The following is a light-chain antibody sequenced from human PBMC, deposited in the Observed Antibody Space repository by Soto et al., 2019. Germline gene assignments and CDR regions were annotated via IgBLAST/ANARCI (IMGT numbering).Light chain of an antibody. CDR2: STD. CDR1: SANIGNNF. J-gene: IGLJ1*01. Sequence: QSVLTQPPSASGTPGQRVIISCSGASANIGNNFVCWYQHLPGMAPKLLIYSTDQRPPGVPDRFSGSKSGTSASLAISGLRSEDEADYYCVAWDDSLSGLVFGTGTKVTVL. CDR3: VAWDDSLSGLV. V-gene: IGLV1-47*02.